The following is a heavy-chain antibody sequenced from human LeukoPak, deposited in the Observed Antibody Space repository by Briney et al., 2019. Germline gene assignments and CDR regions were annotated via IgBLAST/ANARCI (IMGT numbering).Heavy chain of an antibody. Sequence: ASVKVSCKASGYTFTGYYMHWVRQAPGQGLEWMGWINPNSGGTNYAQKFQGRVTMTRDTSISTAYMELSRLRSDDTAVYYCARDFAKPKNDFWSVNWFDPWGQGTLVTVSS. D-gene: IGHD3-3*01. CDR3: ARDFAKPKNDFWSVNWFDP. J-gene: IGHJ5*02. CDR2: INPNSGGT. V-gene: IGHV1-2*02. CDR1: GYTFTGYY.